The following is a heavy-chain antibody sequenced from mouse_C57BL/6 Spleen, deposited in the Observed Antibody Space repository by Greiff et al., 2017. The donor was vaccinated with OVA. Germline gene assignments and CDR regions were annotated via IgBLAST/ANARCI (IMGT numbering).Heavy chain of an antibody. V-gene: IGHV1-69*01. Sequence: QVQLQQPGAELVMPGASVKLSCKASGYTFTSYWMHWVKQRPGQGLEWIGEIDPSDSYTNYNQKFKGKSTLTVDKSSSTAYMQLSSLTSEDSAVYYCARWGTTVETPFAYWGQGTLVTVSA. D-gene: IGHD1-1*01. J-gene: IGHJ3*01. CDR3: ARWGTTVETPFAY. CDR1: GYTFTSYW. CDR2: IDPSDSYT.